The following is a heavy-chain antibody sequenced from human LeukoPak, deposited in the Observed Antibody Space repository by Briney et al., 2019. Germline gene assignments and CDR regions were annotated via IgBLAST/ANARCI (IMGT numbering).Heavy chain of an antibody. Sequence: PSETLSLTCTVSGASIKNYYWSWIRQPPGKGLEWIANIYYAGSSNYNPSLKSRVSVSIDASKNHLSLKLTSVTAADTAIYYCARQGAIIPTGVEGPWFDPWGQGTLVAVSS. CDR3: ARQGAIIPTGVEGPWFDP. CDR1: GASIKNYY. CDR2: IYYAGSS. V-gene: IGHV4-59*08. J-gene: IGHJ5*02. D-gene: IGHD1-14*01.